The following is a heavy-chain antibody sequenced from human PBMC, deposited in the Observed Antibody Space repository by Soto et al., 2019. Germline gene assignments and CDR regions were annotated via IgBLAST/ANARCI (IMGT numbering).Heavy chain of an antibody. D-gene: IGHD2-15*01. V-gene: IGHV3-53*01. CDR3: AREGRGGQLSRYYYGMDV. CDR1: GFIVSSNY. CDR2: IYSGGST. J-gene: IGHJ6*02. Sequence: VQLVESGGGLIQPGGSLRLSCAASGFIVSSNYMSWVRQAPGKGLEWVSVIYSGGSTYYADSVKGRFTISRDNSKNTLYLQMNSLRAEDTAVYYCAREGRGGQLSRYYYGMDVWGQGTTVTVSS.